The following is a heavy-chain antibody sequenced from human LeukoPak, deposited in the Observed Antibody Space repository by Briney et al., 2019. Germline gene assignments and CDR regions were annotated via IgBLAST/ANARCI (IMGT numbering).Heavy chain of an antibody. V-gene: IGHV1-18*01. Sequence: EASVKVSCKASGYTFTSYGISWVRQAPGQGLEWMGWTSAHNDDTNYAETLQGRLTMATDIPTSTAYMELTSLRSDDTAVYYCARDWDSRNDYFDPWGQGTLVIVSS. CDR3: ARDWDSRNDYFDP. CDR1: GYTFTSYG. J-gene: IGHJ4*02. CDR2: TSAHNDDT. D-gene: IGHD1-1*01.